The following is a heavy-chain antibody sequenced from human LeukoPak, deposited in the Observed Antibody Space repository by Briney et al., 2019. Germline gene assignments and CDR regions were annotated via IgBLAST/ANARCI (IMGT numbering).Heavy chain of an antibody. D-gene: IGHD2-15*01. CDR3: AKEGRRGCSGGSCYYYFDY. CDR2: ISGSGGST. J-gene: IGHJ4*02. V-gene: IGHV3-23*01. CDR1: GFTFSSYG. Sequence: GGSLRLSCAASGFTFSSYGMSWVRQAPGKGLEWVSAISGSGGSTYYADSVKGRLTISRDNSKNTLYLRMNSLRAEDTAVYYCAKEGRRGCSGGSCYYYFDYWGQGTLVTVSS.